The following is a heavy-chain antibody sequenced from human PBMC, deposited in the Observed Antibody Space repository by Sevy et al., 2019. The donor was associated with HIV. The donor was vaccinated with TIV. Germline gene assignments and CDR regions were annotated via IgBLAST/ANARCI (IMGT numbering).Heavy chain of an antibody. CDR3: ARDVRDGEGIFYYGMDV. J-gene: IGHJ6*02. CDR1: GGSLSSYH. Sequence: SETLSLTCTVSGGSLSSYHWSWIRQPPGRGLEWIGYIYYSGSTNYNPSLKSRVTISVDTSKSQFALKLSSVTAADTAVYYCARDVRDGEGIFYYGMDVWGQGTTVTVSS. D-gene: IGHD3-10*01. CDR2: IYYSGST. V-gene: IGHV4-59*13.